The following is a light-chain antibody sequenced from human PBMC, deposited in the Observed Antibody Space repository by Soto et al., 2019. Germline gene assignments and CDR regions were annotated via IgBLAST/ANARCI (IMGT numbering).Light chain of an antibody. CDR2: AAS. CDR1: QGISSY. CDR3: QQSYSTPPWT. Sequence: QLTQSPSSLSASVGERVTITCRASQGISSYLAWYQQKPGKAPKLLIYAASSLQSGVPSRFSGSGSGTDFTLTISSLQPEDFATYYCQQSYSTPPWTFGQGTKVDIK. J-gene: IGKJ1*01. V-gene: IGKV1-39*01.